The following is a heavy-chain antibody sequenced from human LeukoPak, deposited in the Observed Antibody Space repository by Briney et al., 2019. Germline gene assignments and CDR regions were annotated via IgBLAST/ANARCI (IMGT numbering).Heavy chain of an antibody. CDR2: IYSGGGT. D-gene: IGHD3-22*01. CDR1: GFTVSSSY. V-gene: IGHV3-66*01. Sequence: PGGSLRLSCAASGFTVSSSYMNWVRQAPGKGLECVSLIYSGGGTYYADSVKGRFTISRDNSKNTLYLQMNSLRAEDTAVYYCARNYYESSAYYYFDYWGQGTLVTVSS. J-gene: IGHJ4*02. CDR3: ARNYYESSAYYYFDY.